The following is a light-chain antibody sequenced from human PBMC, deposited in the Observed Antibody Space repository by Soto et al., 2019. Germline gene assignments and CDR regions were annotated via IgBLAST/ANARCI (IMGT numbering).Light chain of an antibody. CDR3: CSFTSITTYV. CDR1: SSDVGAYNY. CDR2: EVS. J-gene: IGLJ1*01. V-gene: IGLV2-14*01. Sequence: QSVLTQPASVSGSLGQSITISCTGTSSDVGAYNYVSWYQQQPGKAPKLMISEVSNRPSGVSNRFSGSKSGNTASLIISGLQAEDEADYYCCSFTSITTYVFGTGTKRTVL.